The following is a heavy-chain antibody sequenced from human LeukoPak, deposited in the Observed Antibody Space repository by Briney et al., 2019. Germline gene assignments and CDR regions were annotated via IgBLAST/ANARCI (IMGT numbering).Heavy chain of an antibody. J-gene: IGHJ6*03. Sequence: SETLSLTCAVYGGSFSGYYWSWIRQPPGKGLEWIGEINHSGSTNYNPSLKSRVTISVDTSKNQFSLKLSSVTAADTAVYYCARNYYGSGGGATYYYYYMDVWGKGTTVTVSS. V-gene: IGHV4-34*01. CDR2: INHSGST. CDR3: ARNYYGSGGGATYYYYYMDV. CDR1: GGSFSGYY. D-gene: IGHD3-10*01.